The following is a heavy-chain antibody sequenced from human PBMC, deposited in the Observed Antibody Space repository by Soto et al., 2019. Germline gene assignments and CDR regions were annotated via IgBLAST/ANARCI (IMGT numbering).Heavy chain of an antibody. D-gene: IGHD2-15*01. V-gene: IGHV5-10-1*01. Sequence: GESLKISCKGSGYSFTSYWISWVRQMPGKGLEWMGRIDPSDSYTNYSPSFQGHVTISADKSISTAYLQWSCLKASDTAMYYCAREVSGNIVVVVAARNDAFDIWGQGTMVTVSS. CDR2: IDPSDSYT. J-gene: IGHJ3*02. CDR3: AREVSGNIVVVVAARNDAFDI. CDR1: GYSFTSYW.